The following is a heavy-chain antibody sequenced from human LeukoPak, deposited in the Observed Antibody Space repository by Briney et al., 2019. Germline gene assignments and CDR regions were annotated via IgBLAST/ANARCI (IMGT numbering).Heavy chain of an antibody. V-gene: IGHV3-30*03. CDR2: TSYDGNNK. J-gene: IGHJ6*01. Sequence: GGSLRLSCAAPGFTLNGYWMHWVRQAPGKGLEWVAVTSYDGNNKYYTDSVKGRFTISRDNSKNTLYLQMNSLRPEDTAIYYCARDLEWEGSNFYGMDVWGQGTTVTVSS. CDR1: GFTLNGYW. CDR3: ARDLEWEGSNFYGMDV. D-gene: IGHD1-26*01.